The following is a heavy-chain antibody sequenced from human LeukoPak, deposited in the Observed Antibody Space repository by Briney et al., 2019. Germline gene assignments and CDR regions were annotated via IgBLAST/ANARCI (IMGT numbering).Heavy chain of an antibody. D-gene: IGHD1-26*01. J-gene: IGHJ4*02. V-gene: IGHV3-11*01. Sequence: GGSLRLSCEASGFKFSDYYMGWVRQAPGKGLEWISYINAGGGDRFYADSVKGRFTTSRDNGRTSLYLQMNSLRAEDTGLYSCARPLTLDGYYRGFDYWGLGTQVIVSS. CDR1: GFKFSDYY. CDR3: ARPLTLDGYYRGFDY. CDR2: INAGGGDR.